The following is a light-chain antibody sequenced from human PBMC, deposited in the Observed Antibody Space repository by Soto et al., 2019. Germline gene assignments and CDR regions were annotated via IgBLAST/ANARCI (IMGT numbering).Light chain of an antibody. CDR1: SSDIGRYNF. CDR3: SSYTTSGTWV. V-gene: IGLV2-14*01. Sequence: QSVLTQPASVSGSPGQSITISCTGTSSDIGRYNFVSWYQHHPGTAPKLIIYEVTNRPSGVSTRFSGSKSGNTASLTISGLQAEDEASFYCSSYTTSGTWVFGGGTKLTVL. CDR2: EVT. J-gene: IGLJ3*02.